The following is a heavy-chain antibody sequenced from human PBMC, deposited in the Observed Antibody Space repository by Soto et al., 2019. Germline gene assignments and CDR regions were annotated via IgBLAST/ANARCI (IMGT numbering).Heavy chain of an antibody. J-gene: IGHJ4*02. V-gene: IGHV4-39*01. Sequence: QLQLQESGPGLVKPSETLSLTCTVSGGSISSSSYYWGWIRQPPGKGLEWIGSIYYSGSTYYNPSLTSRVTISVETSKNQFSLKLSSVTAADTAVYYCARMGESLRSGELSCFDYWGQGTLVNVSS. CDR2: IYYSGST. CDR1: GGSISSSSYY. CDR3: ARMGESLRSGELSCFDY. D-gene: IGHD3-16*02.